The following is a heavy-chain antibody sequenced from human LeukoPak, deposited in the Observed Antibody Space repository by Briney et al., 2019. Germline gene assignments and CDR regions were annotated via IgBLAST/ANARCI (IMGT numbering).Heavy chain of an antibody. Sequence: SETLSLTCTVSGGSISSGSYYWSWIRQPAGKGLEWIGRIYTTGSTNYNPSLKSRVTMSVDTSKNQFSLKLSSVTAADTAVYYCARSPGDYWGQGTLVTVSS. CDR1: GGSISSGSYY. CDR2: IYTTGST. J-gene: IGHJ4*02. CDR3: ARSPGDY. V-gene: IGHV4-61*02.